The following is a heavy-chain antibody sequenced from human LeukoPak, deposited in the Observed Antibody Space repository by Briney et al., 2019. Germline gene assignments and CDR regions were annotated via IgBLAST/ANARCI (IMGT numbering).Heavy chain of an antibody. CDR3: ARHSSGYYHYDY. D-gene: IGHD3-22*01. CDR2: INSDGRST. CDR1: GFTFSSYW. J-gene: IGHJ4*02. V-gene: IGHV3-74*01. Sequence: GGSLRLSCAASGFTFSSYWMHWLRQAPGKGLVWVSRINSDGRSTSYADSVKGRFTISKDNSTNTLHLQMNSLRAEDTAVYYCARHSSGYYHYDYWGPGTPVTVA.